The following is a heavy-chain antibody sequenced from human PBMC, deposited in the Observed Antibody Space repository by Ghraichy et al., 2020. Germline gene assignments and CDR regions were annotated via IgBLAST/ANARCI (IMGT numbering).Heavy chain of an antibody. CDR2: IYYTGST. CDR3: ARDKLLDSWSGYGYGLDV. Sequence: SQTLSLTCTVSGGSISNHYWSWIRQPPGEGLEYIGYIYYTGSTNYNPSLKSRVTISLDTSRNQFSLKMSSVTAADTAVYYCARDKLLDSWSGYGYGLDVWGQGTTVTVSS. D-gene: IGHD3-3*01. J-gene: IGHJ6*02. CDR1: GGSISNHY. V-gene: IGHV4-59*11.